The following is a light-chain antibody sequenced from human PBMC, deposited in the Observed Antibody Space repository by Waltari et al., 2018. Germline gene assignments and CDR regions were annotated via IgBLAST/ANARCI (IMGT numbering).Light chain of an antibody. Sequence: EIVLTQSPGTLSLSPGERATLSWRASQSVTSISLTWYQQKLGQAPRRLIYGTSSRATAIPDRFSGSGSGTDFTLTISRLEPEDFAVYYCQQYDGEVVTFGGGTKVEI. J-gene: IGKJ4*01. CDR1: QSVTSIS. CDR2: GTS. CDR3: QQYDGEVVT. V-gene: IGKV3-20*01.